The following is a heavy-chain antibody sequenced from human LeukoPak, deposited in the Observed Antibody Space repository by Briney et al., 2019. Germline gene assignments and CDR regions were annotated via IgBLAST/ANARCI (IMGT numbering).Heavy chain of an antibody. J-gene: IGHJ4*02. D-gene: IGHD6-19*01. V-gene: IGHV3-23*01. CDR3: AKLPAVTGNLLDY. Sequence: GGSLRLSRAVSGFTFSNYAMSWVRQAPGQGLDWVSSISGSGGSTYYADSVKGRFTISRDNSNNTLSLQMNSLRAEDTAVYYCAKLPAVTGNLLDYWGQGTLVTVSS. CDR1: GFTFSNYA. CDR2: ISGSGGST.